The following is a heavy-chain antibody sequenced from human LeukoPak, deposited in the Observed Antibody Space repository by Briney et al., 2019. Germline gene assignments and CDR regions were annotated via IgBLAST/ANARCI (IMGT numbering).Heavy chain of an antibody. J-gene: IGHJ4*02. CDR3: ARAMGDY. V-gene: IGHV4-39*01. CDR2: IYYSGST. CDR1: GGSISSSYYY. Sequence: PSETLSLTCTVSGGSISSSYYYWGWLRQPPGKGLEWIGSIYYSGSTYYNPSLKSRVTISVDTSKNQFSLKLRSVTAADTAVYYCARAMGDYWGQGTLVTVSS. D-gene: IGHD5-18*01.